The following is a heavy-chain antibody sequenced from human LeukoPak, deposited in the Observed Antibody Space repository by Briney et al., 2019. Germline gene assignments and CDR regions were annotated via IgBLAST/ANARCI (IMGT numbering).Heavy chain of an antibody. J-gene: IGHJ6*02. CDR2: IYYSGST. CDR1: GGSISSYY. CDR3: ARQWAAAGDYYYYGMDV. Sequence: SETLSLTCTVSGGSISSYYWSWIRQPPGKGLEWIGYIYYSGSTNYNPSLKSRVTISVDTSKNQFSLKLSSVTAADTAVYYCARQWAAAGDYYYYGMDVWGQGTTVTVSS. D-gene: IGHD6-13*01. V-gene: IGHV4-59*08.